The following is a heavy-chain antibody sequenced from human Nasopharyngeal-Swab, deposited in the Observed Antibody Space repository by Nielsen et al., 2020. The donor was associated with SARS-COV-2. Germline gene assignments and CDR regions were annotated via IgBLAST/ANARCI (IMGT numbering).Heavy chain of an antibody. CDR1: GFTFSSYS. CDR2: ISSSSSYI. V-gene: IGHV3-21*01. CDR3: ARDPEQQLVQGYYFDY. D-gene: IGHD6-13*01. Sequence: GESLKISCAASGFTFSSYSMNWVRQAPGKGPEWVSSISSSSSYIYYADSVKGRFTISRDNAKNSLYLQMNSLRAEDTAVYYCARDPEQQLVQGYYFDYWGQGTLVTVSS. J-gene: IGHJ4*02.